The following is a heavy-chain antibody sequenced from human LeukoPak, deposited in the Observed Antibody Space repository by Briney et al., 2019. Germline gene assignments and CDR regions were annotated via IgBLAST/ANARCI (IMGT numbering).Heavy chain of an antibody. CDR2: ISYDGSNK. J-gene: IGHJ4*02. CDR3: ATLRSDSSGWYYFDY. Sequence: GGSLRLSCAASGFTFSSYVMHWVRQAPGKGLEWVAVISYDGSNKYYADSVKGRFTISRDNSKNTLYLQMNSLRTEDTAVYYCATLRSDSSGWYYFDYWGQGTLVTVSS. V-gene: IGHV3-30-3*01. D-gene: IGHD6-19*01. CDR1: GFTFSSYV.